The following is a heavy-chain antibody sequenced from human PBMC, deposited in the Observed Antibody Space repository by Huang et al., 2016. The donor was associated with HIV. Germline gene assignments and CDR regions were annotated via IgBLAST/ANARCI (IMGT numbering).Heavy chain of an antibody. CDR1: GGSISSSSYY. CDR2: INLSGNT. D-gene: IGHD6-19*01. Sequence: LQLQESGPGLVKSSETLSLICTVSGGSISSSSYYWGWIRQPPGKGPEWIGSINLSGNTYYNPPLKSRVTISVDTSKNQFSLKVNSVTAADTAVYYCARHGRVAGHYYNNMDVWGRGTTVTVSS. V-gene: IGHV4-39*01. J-gene: IGHJ6*02. CDR3: ARHGRVAGHYYNNMDV.